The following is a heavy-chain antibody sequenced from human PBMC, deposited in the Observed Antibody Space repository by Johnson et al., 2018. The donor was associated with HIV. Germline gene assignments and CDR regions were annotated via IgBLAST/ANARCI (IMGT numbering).Heavy chain of an antibody. D-gene: IGHD1-1*01. V-gene: IGHV3-33*01. CDR1: GFTFSSYG. CDR3: ARSGPNWAFDF. Sequence: QVQLVESGGGVVQPGRSLRLSCAASGFTFSSYGMHWVRQAPGKGLEWVAVIWYDGSSTYYEDSVKGRFTISRDNAKNTMFVQMNSLRAEDTAVYYCARSGPNWAFDFWGQGTMVTVSS. J-gene: IGHJ3*01. CDR2: IWYDGSST.